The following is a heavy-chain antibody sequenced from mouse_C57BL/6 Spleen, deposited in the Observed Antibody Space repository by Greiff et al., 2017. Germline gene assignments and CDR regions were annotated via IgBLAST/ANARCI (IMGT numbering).Heavy chain of an antibody. CDR3: ARHVGPLAYFDY. J-gene: IGHJ2*01. V-gene: IGHV5-6*01. CDR2: ISSGGSYT. Sequence: EVQGVESGGDLVKPGGSLKLSCAASGFTFSSYGMSWVRQTPDKRLEWVATISSGGSYTYYPDSVKGRFTISRDNAKNTLYLQMSSLKSEDTAMYYCARHVGPLAYFDYWGQGTTRTVSS. D-gene: IGHD2-10*02. CDR1: GFTFSSYG.